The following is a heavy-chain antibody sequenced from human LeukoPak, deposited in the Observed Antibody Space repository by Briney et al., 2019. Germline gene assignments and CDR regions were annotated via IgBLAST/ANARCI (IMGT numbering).Heavy chain of an antibody. D-gene: IGHD3-22*01. V-gene: IGHV4-38-2*01. CDR2: TYHSGST. J-gene: IGHJ4*02. CDR3: ARYVGTYYYDSSGPIEY. Sequence: PSETLSLTCAVSGYSISSGYYWGWIRQPPGKGLEWIGSTYHSGSTYYNPSLKSRVTISVDTSKNQFSLKLSSVTAADTAVYYCARYVGTYYYDSSGPIEYWGQGTLVTVSS. CDR1: GYSISSGYY.